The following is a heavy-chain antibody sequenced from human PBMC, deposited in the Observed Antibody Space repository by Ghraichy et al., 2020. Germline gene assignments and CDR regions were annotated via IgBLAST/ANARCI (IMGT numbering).Heavy chain of an antibody. Sequence: SQTLSLTCAVYGGSFSGYYWSWIRQPPGKGLEWIGEINHSGSTNYNPSLKSRVTISVDTSKNQFSLKLSSVTAADTAVYYCARRSGYYSFRFDPWGQGTLVTVSS. CDR1: GGSFSGYY. V-gene: IGHV4-34*01. J-gene: IGHJ5*02. D-gene: IGHD3-22*01. CDR2: INHSGST. CDR3: ARRSGYYSFRFDP.